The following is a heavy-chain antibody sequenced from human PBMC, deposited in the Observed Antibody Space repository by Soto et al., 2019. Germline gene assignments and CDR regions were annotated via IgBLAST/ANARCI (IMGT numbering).Heavy chain of an antibody. CDR3: TTTQNYDCWSGSGPTPLDI. V-gene: IGHV3-15*01. Sequence: EVQLVESGGGLVKPGGSLRLSCAASGFTFSNAWMSWVRQAPGKGLEWVGRIKSKTDGGTTDYAAPVKGRFTISRDDSKYTLYLQMNSLKTEDTAVYYCTTTQNYDCWSGSGPTPLDICCQGTMVTVSS. J-gene: IGHJ3*02. D-gene: IGHD3-3*01. CDR1: GFTFSNAW. CDR2: IKSKTDGGTT.